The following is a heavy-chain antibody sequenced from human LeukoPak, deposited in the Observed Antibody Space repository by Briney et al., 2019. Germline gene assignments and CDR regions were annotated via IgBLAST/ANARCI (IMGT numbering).Heavy chain of an antibody. Sequence: PGGSLRLSCAASGFTFSSYAMSWVRQAPGKGLEWVSAISGSGGSTYYADSVKGRFTISRDNSKNTLYLQMNSLRAEDTAVYYCAKVDYAFWSGYCTGHHFDYWGQGTLVTVSS. CDR1: GFTFSSYA. D-gene: IGHD3-3*01. J-gene: IGHJ4*02. CDR2: ISGSGGST. CDR3: AKVDYAFWSGYCTGHHFDY. V-gene: IGHV3-23*01.